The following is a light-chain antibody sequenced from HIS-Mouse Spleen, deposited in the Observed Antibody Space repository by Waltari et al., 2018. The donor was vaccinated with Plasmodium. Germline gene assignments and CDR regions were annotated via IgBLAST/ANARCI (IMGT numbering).Light chain of an antibody. J-gene: IGLJ1*01. CDR3: SSYTSSSTLNYV. Sequence: QPASVSGSPGQSITISCPGTSSAVGGYNYVSWYQQHPGKAPKLMIYDVSNRPSGVSNRFSGSKSGNTASLTISGLQAEDEADYYCSSYTSSSTLNYVFGTGTKVTVL. CDR1: SSAVGGYNY. V-gene: IGLV2-14*03. CDR2: DVS.